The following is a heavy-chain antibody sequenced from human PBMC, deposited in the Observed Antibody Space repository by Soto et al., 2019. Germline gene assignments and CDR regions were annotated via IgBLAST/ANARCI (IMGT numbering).Heavy chain of an antibody. J-gene: IGHJ3*02. D-gene: IGHD4-17*01. V-gene: IGHV3-33*01. CDR3: ARVYGDYVGHDAFDI. CDR1: GFTFSTYG. Sequence: QVQLVESGGGVVQPGRSLRLSCAASGFTFSTYGLHWVRQAPGKGLEWVAVIWYDGNNKYYADSVKGRFTISRDNSKNTLYLQMNSLRADDTAVYYCARVYGDYVGHDAFDIWGQGTMVTVSS. CDR2: IWYDGNNK.